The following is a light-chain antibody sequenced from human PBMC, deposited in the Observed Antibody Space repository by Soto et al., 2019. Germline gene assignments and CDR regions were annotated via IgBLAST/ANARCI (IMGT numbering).Light chain of an antibody. CDR1: RSDVGRYNY. J-gene: IGLJ1*01. Sequence: QSVLTQPPSASGSRGQSVTISWTGTRSDVGRYNYVSWYQLHPGKVPKLLIYEVTKRPSGIPDRFSGSKSGNTASLTVSGLQAEDEADYYCSSFVGSNIFVFGSGTKVTVL. V-gene: IGLV2-8*01. CDR2: EVT. CDR3: SSFVGSNIFV.